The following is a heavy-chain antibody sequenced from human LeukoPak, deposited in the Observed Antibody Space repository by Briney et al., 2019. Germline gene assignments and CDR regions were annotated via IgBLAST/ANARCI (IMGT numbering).Heavy chain of an antibody. CDR1: GGSISTYY. V-gene: IGHV4-4*07. CDR2: IYMSGST. Sequence: KPSETLSLTCTVSGGSISTYYWSWIRQPAGKRLEWIGRIYMSGSTNYNPSLKSRVTVSVDTSKNQFSLKLSSVTAADTAVYYCAREREYYYGSGSYGFDIWGQGTMVTVSS. D-gene: IGHD3-10*01. J-gene: IGHJ3*02. CDR3: AREREYYYGSGSYGFDI.